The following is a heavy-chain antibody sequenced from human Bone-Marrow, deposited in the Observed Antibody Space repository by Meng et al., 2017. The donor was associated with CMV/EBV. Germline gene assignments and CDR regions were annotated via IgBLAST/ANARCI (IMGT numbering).Heavy chain of an antibody. CDR2: ISGSGGST. CDR3: AKDRIFGEVGYFDD. CDR1: GFTFSSYA. J-gene: IGHJ4*02. Sequence: GESLKISCAASGFTFSSYAMSWVRQAPGKGLEWVSAISGSGGSTYYADSVKGRFTISRDNSKNTLYLQMNRLRAEDTAVYYCAKDRIFGEVGYFDDWGQGTLVTVSS. D-gene: IGHD3-3*02. V-gene: IGHV3-23*01.